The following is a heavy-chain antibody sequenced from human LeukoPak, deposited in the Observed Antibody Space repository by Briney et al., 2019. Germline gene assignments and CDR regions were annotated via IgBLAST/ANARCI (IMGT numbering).Heavy chain of an antibody. J-gene: IGHJ4*01. D-gene: IGHD1-26*01. V-gene: IGHV4-38-2*02. CDR2: IYESGST. Sequence: PSKTLSLTCTVSGYSISSGYYWGWIRQPPGKGLEWIGSIYESGSTYYNPSLKSRVTISVDTSKNQFSLRMNSVTAADTAVYYCARGKSRGSHIDYWGHGTLVTVSS. CDR3: ARGKSRGSHIDY. CDR1: GYSISSGYY.